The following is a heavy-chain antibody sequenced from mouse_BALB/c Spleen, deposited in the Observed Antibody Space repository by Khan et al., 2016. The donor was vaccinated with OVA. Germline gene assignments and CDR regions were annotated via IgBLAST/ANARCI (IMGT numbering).Heavy chain of an antibody. CDR2: IWGGGST. Sequence: QMQLEESGPGLVAPSQNLSITCTVSGFSLSDYGVSWIHQPPGKGLEWLGVIWGGGSTYYNSALKSRLSISKDNSKSQVFLKMSSLQSDDTAMFYCAKGVWSYYYTWDYWGKGTSGTVSS. V-gene: IGHV2-6-5*01. CDR3: AKGVWSYYYTWDY. J-gene: IGHJ4*01. CDR1: GFSLSDYG.